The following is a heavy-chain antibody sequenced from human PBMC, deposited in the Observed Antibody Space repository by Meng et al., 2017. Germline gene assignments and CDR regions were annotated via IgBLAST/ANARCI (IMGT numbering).Heavy chain of an antibody. D-gene: IGHD1-1*01. V-gene: IGHV4-34*01. CDR1: GGSFSGYY. J-gene: IGHJ4*02. Sequence: SETLSLTCAVYGGSFSGYYWSWIRQPPGKGLEWIGEINHSGSTNYNPSLKSRVTISVDTSKNQFSLKLSSVTAADTAVYYCASFSVGERQFDYWGQGTRVTGYS. CDR2: INHSGST. CDR3: ASFSVGERQFDY.